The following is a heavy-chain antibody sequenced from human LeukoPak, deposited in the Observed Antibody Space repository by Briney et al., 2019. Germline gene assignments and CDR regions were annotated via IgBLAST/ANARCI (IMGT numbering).Heavy chain of an antibody. J-gene: IGHJ4*02. V-gene: IGHV4-59*01. Sequence: PSETLSLTCTVSGGSISSYYWSWIRQPPGKGLEWIGYIYYSGSTNYNPSLKSRVTISVDTSKNQFSLKLSSVTAADTAVYYCAGGEYQLLYSAEYYFDYWGQGTLVTVSS. CDR3: AGGEYQLLYSAEYYFDY. CDR2: IYYSGST. D-gene: IGHD2-2*02. CDR1: GGSISSYY.